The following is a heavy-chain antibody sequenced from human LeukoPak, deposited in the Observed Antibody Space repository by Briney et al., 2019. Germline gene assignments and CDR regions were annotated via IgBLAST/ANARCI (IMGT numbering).Heavy chain of an antibody. J-gene: IGHJ4*02. D-gene: IGHD3-16*02. CDR3: ARDPTNYRLGFDY. CDR2: IYHSGST. CDR1: GYSISSGYY. Sequence: SETLSLTCTVSGYSISSGYYWGWIRQPPGKGLEWIGSIYHSGSTYYNPSLKSRVTISVDTSKSQFSLKLSSVTAADTAVYYCARDPTNYRLGFDYWGQGTLVTVSS. V-gene: IGHV4-38-2*02.